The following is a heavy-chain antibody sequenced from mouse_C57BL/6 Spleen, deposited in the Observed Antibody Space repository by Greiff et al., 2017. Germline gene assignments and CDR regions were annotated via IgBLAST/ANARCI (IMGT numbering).Heavy chain of an antibody. V-gene: IGHV1-61*01. CDR1: GYTFTSYW. CDR2: IYPSDSET. D-gene: IGHD2-2*01. CDR3: ARGGDVYGGEAWFAY. Sequence: VQLQQPGAELVRPGSSVKLSCKASGYTFTSYWMDWVKQRPGQGLEWIGNIYPSDSETHYNQKFKDKATLTVDKSSSTAYMQLSSLTSEDSAVYYCARGGDVYGGEAWFAYWGQGTLVTVSA. J-gene: IGHJ3*01.